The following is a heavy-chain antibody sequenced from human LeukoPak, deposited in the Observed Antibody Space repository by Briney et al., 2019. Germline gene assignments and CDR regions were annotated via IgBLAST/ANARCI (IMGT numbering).Heavy chain of an antibody. D-gene: IGHD1-20*01. CDR1: GYTSSSYG. CDR2: IGTSNGNT. J-gene: IGHJ4*02. Sequence: ASVKVSCTASGYTSSSYGNSWVRHAPQQGVEWMGCIGTSNGNTKYAQKIQGSVIMTTDTTTTTAYMERRRLRYDETAVYYCGREKPQRFNWSYFDYWGQGTLVTVSS. CDR3: GREKPQRFNWSYFDY. V-gene: IGHV1-18*01.